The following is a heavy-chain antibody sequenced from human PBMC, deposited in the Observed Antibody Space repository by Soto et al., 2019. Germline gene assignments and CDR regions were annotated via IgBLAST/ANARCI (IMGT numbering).Heavy chain of an antibody. J-gene: IGHJ4*02. CDR3: ARGYDFWSGYYFDY. CDR1: GYTFTGYY. D-gene: IGHD3-3*01. V-gene: IGHV1-2*02. Sequence: ASVKVSCKASGYTFTGYYMHWVQQAPGQGLEWMGWINPNSGGTNYAQKFQGRVTMTRDTSISTAYMELSRLRSDDTAVYYCARGYDFWSGYYFDYWGQGTLVTVSS. CDR2: INPNSGGT.